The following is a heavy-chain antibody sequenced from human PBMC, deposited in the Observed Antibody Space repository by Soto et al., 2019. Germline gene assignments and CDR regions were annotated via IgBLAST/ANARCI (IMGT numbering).Heavy chain of an antibody. CDR1: GGSVSSGVFS. CDR3: ARGHYNDAMDV. V-gene: IGHV4-30-2*01. J-gene: IGHJ6*02. Sequence: PSETLSLTCAVSGGSVSSGVFSWNWVRQPPGQGLEWIGYISHGGSPHYTPSLRSRVSISVDRSTNVISLNLTSMTPADTAVYFCARGHYNDAMDVWGQGTTVTVSS. CDR2: ISHGGSP. D-gene: IGHD1-1*01.